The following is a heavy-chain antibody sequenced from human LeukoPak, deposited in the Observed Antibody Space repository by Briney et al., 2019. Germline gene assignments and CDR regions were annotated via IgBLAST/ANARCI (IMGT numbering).Heavy chain of an antibody. CDR3: PKTGGYYHLLHGHFDY. Sequence: GGSLRLSCAASGFTLSSYAMSWVRQAPGKGLEWVSAISGSGGSTYYADSVKGRFTIPRDNSKNPLYLQMNSLKAEDPAGNSCPKTGGYYHLLHGHFDYWGQGTLVTVSS. V-gene: IGHV3-23*01. J-gene: IGHJ4*02. CDR2: ISGSGGST. CDR1: GFTLSSYA. D-gene: IGHD3-9*01.